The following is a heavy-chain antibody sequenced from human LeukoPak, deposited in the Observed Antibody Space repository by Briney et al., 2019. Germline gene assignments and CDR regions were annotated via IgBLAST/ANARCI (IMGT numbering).Heavy chain of an antibody. J-gene: IGHJ3*02. D-gene: IGHD3-3*01. Sequence: GGSLRLSCAASGFTFSSYSMNWVRQAPGKGLEWVSSISSSSSYIYYADSVKGRFTISRDNAKNSLYLQMNSLRAEDTAVYYCARDGHWAIGYVSVWSAFDIWGQGTMVTVSS. CDR2: ISSSSSYI. CDR1: GFTFSSYS. CDR3: ARDGHWAIGYVSVWSAFDI. V-gene: IGHV3-21*01.